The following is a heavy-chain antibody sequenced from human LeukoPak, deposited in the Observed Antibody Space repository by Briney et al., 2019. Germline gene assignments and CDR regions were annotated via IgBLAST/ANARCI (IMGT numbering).Heavy chain of an antibody. CDR2: IYYSGST. CDR3: ARSTNTRRFDY. V-gene: IGHV4-31*03. D-gene: IGHD1-26*01. J-gene: IGHJ4*02. Sequence: SETLSLTCTVSGGSISSGGYYWSWIRQHPGKGLEWIGYIYYSGSTYYNPSLKSRVTISVDTSKHQFSLKLSSVTAADTAVYYCARSTNTRRFDYWGQGTLVTVSS. CDR1: GGSISSGGYY.